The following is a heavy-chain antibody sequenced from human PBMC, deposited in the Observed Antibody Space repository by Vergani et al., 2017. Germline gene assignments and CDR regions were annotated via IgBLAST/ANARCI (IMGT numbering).Heavy chain of an antibody. V-gene: IGHV4-38-2*01. CDR1: GYSISSNYY. D-gene: IGHD2-2*01. CDR3: ASSYCSRTSCYAEFFHH. J-gene: IGHJ1*01. Sequence: QVQLQESGPGLVKPSETLSLTCAVSGYSISSNYYWGWIRQPPGKGLEWIGTIYHSGSTYYNPSLKSRVTISAETSKNQFSLTLSSVTAADTAVYFCASSYCSRTSCYAEFFHHWGQGTLVTVSS. CDR2: IYHSGST.